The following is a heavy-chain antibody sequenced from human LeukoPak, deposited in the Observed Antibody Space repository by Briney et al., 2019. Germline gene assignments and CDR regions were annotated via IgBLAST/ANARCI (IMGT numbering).Heavy chain of an antibody. J-gene: IGHJ4*02. CDR3: AKDARRSSGWWFFDH. D-gene: IGHD6-19*01. Sequence: GSLRLSCAASGFVFSSLDMAWVRQTPGKGLEWVSAITNSGDGTYYADSVKGRFTISRDNSKNTLFLQMSSLRAEDTAVYFCAKDARRSSGWWFFDHWGQGTLVTVSS. V-gene: IGHV3-23*01. CDR1: GFVFSSLD. CDR2: ITNSGDGT.